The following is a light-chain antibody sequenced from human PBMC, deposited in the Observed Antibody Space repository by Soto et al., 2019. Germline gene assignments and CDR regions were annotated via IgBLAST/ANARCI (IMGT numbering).Light chain of an antibody. Sequence: DIVMTQSPDSLAVSLGERATINCKSSQSVLYSSNNKNYLAWYQQEPGQPPNLLIYWASTRESGVPDRFSGSGSGTDFTLTISSLQAEDVAVYYCQHYYSTPLTFGGGTKV. CDR3: QHYYSTPLT. CDR2: WAS. V-gene: IGKV4-1*01. J-gene: IGKJ4*02. CDR1: QSVLYSSNNKNY.